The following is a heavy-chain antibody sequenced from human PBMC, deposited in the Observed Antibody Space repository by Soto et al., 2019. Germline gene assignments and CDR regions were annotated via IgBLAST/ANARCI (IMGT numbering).Heavy chain of an antibody. V-gene: IGHV4-39*01. CDR1: GDSISNSRFY. CDR3: ARDYFDSSDYTTNWFDP. Sequence: PSETLSLTCSVSGDSISNSRFYWAWIRQPPGEGLEWIGSIYHTGNAYYNPSLKRRVTIFVDTSKNQFSLKLTSVTAADTALYYCARDYFDSSDYTTNWFDPWGQGTLVTVSS. D-gene: IGHD3-22*01. J-gene: IGHJ5*02. CDR2: IYHTGNA.